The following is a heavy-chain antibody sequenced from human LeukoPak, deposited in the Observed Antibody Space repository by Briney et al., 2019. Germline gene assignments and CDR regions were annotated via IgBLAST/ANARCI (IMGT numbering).Heavy chain of an antibody. CDR1: GGSISSYY. CDR2: IYYSGST. J-gene: IGHJ4*02. CDR3: ARLIAVARARFDY. V-gene: IGHV4-59*08. Sequence: SETLSLTCTVSGGSISSYYWSWIRQPPGKGLEWIGYIYYSGSTNYNPSLKSRVTISVDTSKNQFSLKLSSVTAADTAVYYCARLIAVARARFDYWGQGTLVTVSS. D-gene: IGHD6-19*01.